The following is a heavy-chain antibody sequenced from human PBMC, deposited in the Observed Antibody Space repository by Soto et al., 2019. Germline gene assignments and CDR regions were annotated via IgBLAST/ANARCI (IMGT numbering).Heavy chain of an antibody. CDR1: GFPFSTYG. V-gene: IGHV3-30*18. CDR2: ISNDGTNT. CDR3: AKVVRADTSSSNFYYYSALDD. D-gene: IGHD6-6*01. J-gene: IGHJ6*02. Sequence: QVQMVESGGGVVQPGRSLRLSCAASGFPFSTYGMHWVRQTSGKGLEWMAVISNDGTNTYYADPVKGRFTISRDSSKDTLFLQMNSLRGEDSAVYYCAKVVRADTSSSNFYYYSALDDWGQGTTVTVSS.